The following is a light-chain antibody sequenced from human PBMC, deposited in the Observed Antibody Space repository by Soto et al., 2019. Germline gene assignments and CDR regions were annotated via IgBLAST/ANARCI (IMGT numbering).Light chain of an antibody. CDR3: QKYNGAPFT. CDR2: AAS. Sequence: DIQMTQSPSSLSASVGDRVTITCRASQGIANYLPWYHQKPGKVPKLLIYAASTLEPGVPSRFSGSGFGTYFTLSISSLQPEDFATYYCQKYNGAPFTFGPGNKVDI. V-gene: IGKV1-27*01. J-gene: IGKJ3*01. CDR1: QGIANY.